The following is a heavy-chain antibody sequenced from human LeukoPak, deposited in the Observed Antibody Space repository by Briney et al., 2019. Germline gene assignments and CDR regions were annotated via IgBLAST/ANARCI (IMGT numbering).Heavy chain of an antibody. Sequence: ASVKVSCKVSGYTLTELSMHWVRQAPGKGLEWMGGFDPEDGETIYAQKFQGRVTMTEDTSTDTAYMELSSLRSEDTAVYYCATARYDCSGGSCYLGFDPWGQGTLVTVSS. CDR2: FDPEDGET. D-gene: IGHD2-15*01. CDR3: ATARYDCSGGSCYLGFDP. V-gene: IGHV1-24*01. J-gene: IGHJ5*02. CDR1: GYTLTELS.